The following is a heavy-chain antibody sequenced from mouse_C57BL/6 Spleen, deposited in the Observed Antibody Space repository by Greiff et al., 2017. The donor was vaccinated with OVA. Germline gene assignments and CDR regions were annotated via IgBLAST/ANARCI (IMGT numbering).Heavy chain of an antibody. D-gene: IGHD4-1*01. Sequence: QVQLQQPGAELVKPGASVKMSCTASGYTFTSYWITWVKQRPGQGLEWIGDIYPGSGSTNYNEKFKSKATLTVDTSSSPAYMQLSSLTSEDSAVYYCARGTGTSFDYWGQGTTLTVSS. CDR2: IYPGSGST. CDR1: GYTFTSYW. CDR3: ARGTGTSFDY. V-gene: IGHV1-55*01. J-gene: IGHJ2*01.